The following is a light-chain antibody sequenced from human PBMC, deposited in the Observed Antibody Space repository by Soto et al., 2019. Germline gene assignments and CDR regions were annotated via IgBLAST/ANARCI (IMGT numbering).Light chain of an antibody. CDR1: QSVSNN. CDR3: QQYHNWPIT. CDR2: ESS. Sequence: EIVLTQSPGTLSLSPGERATLSCRARQSVSNNYVAWYQQKPGQAPRLLIYESSNRATGIPARFSGSGSGTEFTLTISSLQSEYFAVYSCQQYHNWPITFGQGTRLEIK. J-gene: IGKJ5*01. V-gene: IGKV3D-15*01.